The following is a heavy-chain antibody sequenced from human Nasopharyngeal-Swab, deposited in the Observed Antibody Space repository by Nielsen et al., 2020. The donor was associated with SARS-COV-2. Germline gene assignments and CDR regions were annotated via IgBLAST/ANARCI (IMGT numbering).Heavy chain of an antibody. CDR1: GYTFTSYD. Sequence: ASVKVSCKASGYTFTSYDINWVRQATGQGLEWMGWMNPNSGNTGYAQKFQGGVTMTRNTSISTAYMELSSLRSEDTAVYYCARAQVGATIAFDIWGQGTMVTVSS. CDR2: MNPNSGNT. V-gene: IGHV1-8*01. J-gene: IGHJ3*02. CDR3: ARAQVGATIAFDI. D-gene: IGHD1-26*01.